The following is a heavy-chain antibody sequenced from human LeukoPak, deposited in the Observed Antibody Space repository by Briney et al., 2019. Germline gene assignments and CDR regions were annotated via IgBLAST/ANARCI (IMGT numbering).Heavy chain of an antibody. CDR2: IKQDGSEK. D-gene: IGHD3-10*01. V-gene: IGHV3-7*01. Sequence: GGSLRLSCAASGFTFSSYWMSWVRQAPGPGLEWVANIKQDGSEKYYVDSVKGRFTISRDNAKNSLYLQMNSLRAEDTAVYYCAREQEIQGIPLWFGELGYFDLWGRGTLVTVSS. CDR3: AREQEIQGIPLWFGELGYFDL. J-gene: IGHJ2*01. CDR1: GFTFSSYW.